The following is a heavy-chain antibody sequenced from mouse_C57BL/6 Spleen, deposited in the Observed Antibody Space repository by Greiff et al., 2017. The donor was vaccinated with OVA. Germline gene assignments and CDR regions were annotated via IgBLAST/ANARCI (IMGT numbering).Heavy chain of an antibody. D-gene: IGHD2-3*01. CDR2: IWSGGST. CDR3: ASPDGYYGYFDV. Sequence: VQLKESGPGLVQPSQSLSITCTVSGFSLTSYGVHWVRQSPGKGLEWLGVIWSGGSTDYNAAFISRLSISKDNSKSQVFFKMNSLKADDTAIYYCASPDGYYGYFDVWGTGTTVTVSS. J-gene: IGHJ1*03. V-gene: IGHV2-2*01. CDR1: GFSLTSYG.